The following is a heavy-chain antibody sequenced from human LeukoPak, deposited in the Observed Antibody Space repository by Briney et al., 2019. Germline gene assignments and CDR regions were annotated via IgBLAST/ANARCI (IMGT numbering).Heavy chain of an antibody. V-gene: IGHV4-34*01. D-gene: IGHD2-21*01. CDR3: ARPGLAYCGGDCYSSDGYYFDY. J-gene: IGHJ4*02. Sequence: PSETLSLTCAVYGESFSTYYYSWIRQPPGKGLEWIGEINHSGSTNYNPSLKSRLTISVDMSKKQFFLRLSSVTAADTAMYYCARPGLAYCGGDCYSSDGYYFDYWGQGTLVTVSS. CDR2: INHSGST. CDR1: GESFSTYY.